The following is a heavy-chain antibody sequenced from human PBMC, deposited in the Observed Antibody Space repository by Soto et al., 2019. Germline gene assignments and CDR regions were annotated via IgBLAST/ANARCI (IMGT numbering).Heavy chain of an antibody. V-gene: IGHV1-18*01. Sequence: GASVKVSCKASGYTFTSYGISWVRQAPGQGLEWMGWISAYNGNTNYAQKLQGRVTMTTDTSTSTAYMELRSLGSDDTAVYYCARQYCSSTSCYEYNWFDPWGQGTLVTVSS. CDR2: ISAYNGNT. J-gene: IGHJ5*02. CDR1: GYTFTSYG. D-gene: IGHD2-2*01. CDR3: ARQYCSSTSCYEYNWFDP.